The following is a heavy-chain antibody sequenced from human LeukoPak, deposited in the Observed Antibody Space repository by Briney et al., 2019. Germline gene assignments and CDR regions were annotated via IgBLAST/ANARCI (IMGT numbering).Heavy chain of an antibody. J-gene: IGHJ4*02. V-gene: IGHV2-5*02. D-gene: IGHD3-10*01. Sequence: ESGPTLVNPTQTLTLTCTFSGFSLSTSGVGVGWIRQPPGKALEWLALIYWDDDKRYSPSLKRRLTITKDTSKNQVVLTMTSMDPVDTATYYCTHRRYPYGQPNYWGQGTLVTVSS. CDR2: IYWDDDK. CDR1: GFSLSTSGVG. CDR3: THRRYPYGQPNY.